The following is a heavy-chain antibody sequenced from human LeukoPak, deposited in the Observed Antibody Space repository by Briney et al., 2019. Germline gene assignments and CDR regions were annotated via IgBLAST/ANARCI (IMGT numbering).Heavy chain of an antibody. CDR3: ASGQWEPPYYYYGMDV. D-gene: IGHD1-26*01. CDR1: GGSISSSSYY. Sequence: SETLSLTCTVSGGSISSSSYYWGWIRQPPGKGLEWIGSIYYSGSTYYNPSLKSRVAISVDTSKNQFSLKLSSVTAADTAVYYCASGQWEPPYYYYGMDVWGQGTTVTVSS. J-gene: IGHJ6*02. CDR2: IYYSGST. V-gene: IGHV4-39*07.